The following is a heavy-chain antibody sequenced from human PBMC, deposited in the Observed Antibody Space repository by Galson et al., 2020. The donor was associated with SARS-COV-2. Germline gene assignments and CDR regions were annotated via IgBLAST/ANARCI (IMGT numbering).Heavy chain of an antibody. V-gene: IGHV1-2*02. CDR3: ARDPGRPGTDWYFDV. CDR1: GYRFTANY. CDR2: INPDRGDG. Sequence: ASVKVSCTTFGYRFTANYIHWVRPAPGQGLEWLGWINPDRGDGRFAQKFQGRVTVTRDRYSSPAYMELSRLTPDDTAVYYCARDPGRPGTDWYFDVWGRGTLVTVSS. J-gene: IGHJ2*01. D-gene: IGHD6-25*01.